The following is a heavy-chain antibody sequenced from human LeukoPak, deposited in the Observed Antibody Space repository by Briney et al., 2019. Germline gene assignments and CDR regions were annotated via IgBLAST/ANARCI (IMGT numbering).Heavy chain of an antibody. J-gene: IGHJ4*02. Sequence: PSETLSLTCTVSGGSISSYYWSWIRKPPGKGLEWIGYIYYSGSTNYNPSLKSRVTISVDTSKNQFSLKLSSVTAADTAVYYCARSPDSSGWTFDYWGQGTLVTVSS. D-gene: IGHD6-19*01. CDR1: GGSISSYY. CDR3: ARSPDSSGWTFDY. CDR2: IYYSGST. V-gene: IGHV4-59*01.